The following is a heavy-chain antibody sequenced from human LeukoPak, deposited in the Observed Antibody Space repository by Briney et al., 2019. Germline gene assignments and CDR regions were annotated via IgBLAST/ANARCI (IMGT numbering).Heavy chain of an antibody. CDR1: GGSISSYY. Sequence: SETLSLTCTVSGGSISSYYWSWVRQPPGKGLEWIGYIYYSGSTSYNPSLKSRVTISVDTSKNQFSLKLSSVTAADTAVYYCARDSSWSFFSAWGQGTLVTVSS. CDR3: ARDSSWSFFSA. D-gene: IGHD6-6*01. V-gene: IGHV4-59*01. J-gene: IGHJ4*02. CDR2: IYYSGST.